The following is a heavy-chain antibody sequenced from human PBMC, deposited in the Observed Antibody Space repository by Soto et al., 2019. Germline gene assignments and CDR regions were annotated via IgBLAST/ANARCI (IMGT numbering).Heavy chain of an antibody. J-gene: IGHJ6*02. V-gene: IGHV1-69*13. D-gene: IGHD3-10*01. CDR3: ARGPYGSGSPYYYYYYGMDV. Sequence: SVKVSCKASGYTFTSYGISWVRQAPGQGLEWMGGISPIIGTASYAQKFQGRVTITADESTSTAYMELSSLRSEDTAVYYCARGPYGSGSPYYYYYYGMDVWGQGTTVTVSS. CDR2: ISPIIGTA. CDR1: GYTFTSYG.